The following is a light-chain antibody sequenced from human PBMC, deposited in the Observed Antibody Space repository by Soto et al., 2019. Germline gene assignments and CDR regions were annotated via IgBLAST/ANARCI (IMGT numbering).Light chain of an antibody. CDR1: SSDVGRYNL. Sequence: QSALTQPASVSGSPGQSITISCTGTSSDVGRYNLVSWYQQHPGKAPKLMIYEGSKRPSGVSNRFSGSKSGNTASLTISGLQAEDEADYYCCSYAGSSTFMVFGGGTKVTVL. J-gene: IGLJ2*01. CDR3: CSYAGSSTFMV. CDR2: EGS. V-gene: IGLV2-23*03.